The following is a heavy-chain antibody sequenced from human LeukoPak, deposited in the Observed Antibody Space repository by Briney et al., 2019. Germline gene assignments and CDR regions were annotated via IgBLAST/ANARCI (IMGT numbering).Heavy chain of an antibody. J-gene: IGHJ6*03. CDR3: ARQISDYYYYYIDV. V-gene: IGHV4-39*01. D-gene: IGHD3-10*01. CDR2: IYYSGTT. Sequence: SETLSLTCTVSGGSISSSHCYWGWIRQTPGKGLEWIGTIYYSGTTYYNPPLESRATISEDTSKNQFSLTLRSVTAADTAVYYCARQISDYYYYYIDVWGKGTTVTVSS. CDR1: GGSISSSHCY.